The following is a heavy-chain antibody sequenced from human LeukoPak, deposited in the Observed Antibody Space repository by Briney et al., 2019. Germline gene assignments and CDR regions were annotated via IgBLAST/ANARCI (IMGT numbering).Heavy chain of an antibody. D-gene: IGHD5-12*01. J-gene: IGHJ4*02. Sequence: GGSLRLSCGASELAFKNVWMSWVRQAPGKGLEWVGRISSKSDGGTTDYAAPVKGRFTISRDDSTNTLSLQMSGLKAEDTAVYYCARVGKLYSGYGPDEDFDYWGQGTLVTVSS. V-gene: IGHV3-15*01. CDR3: ARVGKLYSGYGPDEDFDY. CDR1: ELAFKNVW. CDR2: ISSKSDGGTT.